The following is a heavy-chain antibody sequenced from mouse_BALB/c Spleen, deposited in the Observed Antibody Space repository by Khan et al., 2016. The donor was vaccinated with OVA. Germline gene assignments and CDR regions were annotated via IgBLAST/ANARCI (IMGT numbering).Heavy chain of an antibody. Sequence: EVELVESGGDLVKPGGSLKLSCAASGFTFSNYGMSWVRQTPDKRLEWVAIISTSGSYTYYPDSVKGRFTISRDNAKNTMYLQMSSLKSEDTAIYYCPRCLYCSSYDYYAMDYWGQGTSVTVSS. CDR1: GFTFSNYG. CDR3: PRCLYCSSYDYYAMDY. D-gene: IGHD1-1*01. CDR2: ISTSGSYT. J-gene: IGHJ4*01. V-gene: IGHV5-6*01.